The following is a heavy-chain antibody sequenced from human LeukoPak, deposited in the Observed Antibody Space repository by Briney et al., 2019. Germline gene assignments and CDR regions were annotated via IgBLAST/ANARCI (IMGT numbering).Heavy chain of an antibody. Sequence: SETLSLTCAVSGGSISTGTYYWGWIRQSPGKGLEWIGSIHSSGSTYYSPSLKSRVSISVDRSNNQFSLMLSSVTAAATSVYFCTTLVMCYYYMDVWGKGATVTVSS. V-gene: IGHV4-39*01. CDR1: GGSISTGTYY. CDR3: TTLVMCYYYMDV. CDR2: IHSSGST. J-gene: IGHJ6*03.